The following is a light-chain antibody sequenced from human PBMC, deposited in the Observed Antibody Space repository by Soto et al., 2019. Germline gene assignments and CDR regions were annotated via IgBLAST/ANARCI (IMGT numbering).Light chain of an antibody. V-gene: IGKV3-15*01. CDR1: HIVSSN. Sequence: EIVMTQSPDTLSVSPGEIATLSFSASHIVSSNLAWYQHKAGQAPRLLIYGASTRATGIPARFSGSGSGTEFTLTITSLQSEDFAVYYCQQYNKWPPWTFGQGTKVDIK. CDR3: QQYNKWPPWT. CDR2: GAS. J-gene: IGKJ1*01.